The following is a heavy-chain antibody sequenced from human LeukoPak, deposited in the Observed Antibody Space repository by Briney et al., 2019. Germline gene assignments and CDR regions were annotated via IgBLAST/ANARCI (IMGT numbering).Heavy chain of an antibody. CDR1: GFTFSSYD. D-gene: IGHD3-22*01. J-gene: IGHJ3*02. Sequence: GGSLRLSCAASGFTFSSYDMHWVRQATGKGLEWVSAIGTAGDTYYPGSVKGRFTISRENAKTSLYLQMNSLRAGDTAVYYCARALRYDSSGPTDAFDIWGQGTMVTVSS. CDR3: ARALRYDSSGPTDAFDI. CDR2: IGTAGDT. V-gene: IGHV3-13*01.